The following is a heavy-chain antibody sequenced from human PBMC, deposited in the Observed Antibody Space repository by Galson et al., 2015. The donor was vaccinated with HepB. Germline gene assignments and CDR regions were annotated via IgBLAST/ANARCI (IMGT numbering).Heavy chain of an antibody. V-gene: IGHV3-64*01. CDR1: GFTFSSYA. Sequence: YLRLSCAASGFTFSSYAMHWVRQAPGKGLEYVSTVSSNGGSTYYANSVKGRFTISRDNSKNTLYIQMGSLRAEDMAVYYCARVTDSSSWYYLDYWGQGTMVTVSS. CDR3: ARVTDSSSWYYLDY. D-gene: IGHD6-13*01. J-gene: IGHJ4*02. CDR2: VSSNGGST.